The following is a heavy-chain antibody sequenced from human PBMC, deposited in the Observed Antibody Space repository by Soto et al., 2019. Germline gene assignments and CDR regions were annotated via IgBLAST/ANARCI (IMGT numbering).Heavy chain of an antibody. J-gene: IGHJ4*02. CDR1: GGSISSSSYY. V-gene: IGHV4-39*01. CDR3: ATLDGYNLCLDY. Sequence: QLQLQESGPGLVKPSETLSLTCTVSGGSISSSSYYWGWIRQPPGKGLEWIGSIYYSGSTYYNPSLKSRVTISVDTSKNQFSLKLSSVTAADTAVYYCATLDGYNLCLDYWGQGTLVTVSS. CDR2: IYYSGST. D-gene: IGHD5-12*01.